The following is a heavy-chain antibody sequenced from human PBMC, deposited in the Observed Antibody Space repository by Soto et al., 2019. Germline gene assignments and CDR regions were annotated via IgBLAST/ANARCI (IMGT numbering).Heavy chain of an antibody. D-gene: IGHD2-8*02. Sequence: QVQLQQWGAGLLKPSETLSLTCAVYGGSFSGYDWTWIRQHPGKGLEWIGEINHSGSSNYNPSLKSRVTISVDTSKNQFALKLTSVTAADTAVYYCARDKITGLFDYWGQGTLVTVSS. J-gene: IGHJ4*02. CDR3: ARDKITGLFDY. CDR2: INHSGSS. CDR1: GGSFSGYD. V-gene: IGHV4-34*01.